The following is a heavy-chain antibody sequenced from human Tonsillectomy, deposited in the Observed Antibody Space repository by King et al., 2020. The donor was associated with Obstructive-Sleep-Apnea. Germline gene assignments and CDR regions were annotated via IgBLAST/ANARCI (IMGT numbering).Heavy chain of an antibody. J-gene: IGHJ5*01. CDR3: AKGGGGSGVYWVDS. CDR2: INSRGTT. CDR1: GFTFDSYA. V-gene: IGHV3-23*04. Sequence: QLVQSGGGLVQPGGSLRLSCAASGFTFDSYAMSWVRQAPGKGLEWVSAINSRGTTFYADSVKGRFTISSDNSKYTVDLQVNSLGAEDTAFYYCAKGGGGSGVYWVDSWGQGTLVTVSS. D-gene: IGHD3-10*01.